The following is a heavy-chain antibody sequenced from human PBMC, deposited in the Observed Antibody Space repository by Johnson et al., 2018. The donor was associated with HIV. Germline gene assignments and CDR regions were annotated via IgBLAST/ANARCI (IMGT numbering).Heavy chain of an antibody. CDR1: GFTFSSYD. Sequence: VQLVESGGGLVQPGGSLRLSCAASGFTFSSYDMHWVRQATGKGLEWVSAIGTAGDTYYPGSVKGRFTISRENAKNSLYLQMNSLRAEDTAVYYCAKPMGGDDAFDIWGQGTTVTVSS. CDR2: IGTAGDT. CDR3: AKPMGGDDAFDI. J-gene: IGHJ3*02. D-gene: IGHD3-16*01. V-gene: IGHV3-13*01.